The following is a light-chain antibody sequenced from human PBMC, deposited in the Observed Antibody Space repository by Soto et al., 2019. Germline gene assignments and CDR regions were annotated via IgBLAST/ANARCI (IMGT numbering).Light chain of an antibody. V-gene: IGKV3-20*01. J-gene: IGKJ1*01. Sequence: IVLTHAPGTLSFSPGERATLSCMAIQSVSSSSLAWYQQKPGQAPRLLIYGASSRATGIQDRFRGSGSGTGFTLTISRLEPEDFAVYYCQQYGSSPQRTFGQGTKVDIK. CDR1: QSVSSSS. CDR2: GAS. CDR3: QQYGSSPQRT.